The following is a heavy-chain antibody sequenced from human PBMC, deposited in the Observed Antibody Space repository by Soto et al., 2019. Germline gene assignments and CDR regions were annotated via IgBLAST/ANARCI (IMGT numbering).Heavy chain of an antibody. J-gene: IGHJ6*02. CDR2: TSGSGGST. V-gene: IGHV3-23*01. D-gene: IGHD6-6*01. Sequence: GGSLRLSCAASGFTFSSYAMSWVRQAPGKGLEWVSATSGSGGSTYYADSVKGRFTISRDNSKNTLYLQMNSLRAEDTAVYYCAGGVGSSSPNYYYYGMDVWGQGTTVTVS. CDR3: AGGVGSSSPNYYYYGMDV. CDR1: GFTFSSYA.